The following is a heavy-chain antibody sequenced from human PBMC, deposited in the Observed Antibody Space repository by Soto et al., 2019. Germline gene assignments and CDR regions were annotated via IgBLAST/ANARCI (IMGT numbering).Heavy chain of an antibody. V-gene: IGHV4-30-4*02. CDR2: IYYSGST. D-gene: IGHD3-9*01. J-gene: IGHJ4*02. Sequence: SETLSLTCTVSGGSISSGDYYWSWIRQPPGKGLEWIGYIYYSGSTYYNPSLKSRVTMSVDTSKNQFSLKLSSVTAADTAVYYCEREYFDLTGDLDSWGQGTLVTGSS. CDR3: EREYFDLTGDLDS. CDR1: GGSISSGDYY.